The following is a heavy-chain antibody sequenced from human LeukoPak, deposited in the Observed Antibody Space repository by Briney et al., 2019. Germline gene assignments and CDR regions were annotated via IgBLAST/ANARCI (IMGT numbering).Heavy chain of an antibody. Sequence: GGSLRLSCAASGLTFSSYAMSWVRQAPGKGLEWVSAISGSGGSTYYADSVKGRFTISRDNSKNTLYLQMNSLRAEDTAVYYCAKSSGDSSSWYGYYYYYMDVWGKGTTVTVSS. D-gene: IGHD6-13*01. J-gene: IGHJ6*03. CDR1: GLTFSSYA. CDR2: ISGSGGST. V-gene: IGHV3-23*01. CDR3: AKSSGDSSSWYGYYYYYMDV.